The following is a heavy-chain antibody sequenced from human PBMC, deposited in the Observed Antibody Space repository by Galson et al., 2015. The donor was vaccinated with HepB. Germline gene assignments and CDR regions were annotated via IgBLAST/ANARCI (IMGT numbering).Heavy chain of an antibody. CDR2: IDPSDSYT. Sequence: QSGAEVKKPGESLRISCTGSGYSFTSYWISWVRQMPGKGLEWMGRIDPSDSYTNYSPSFQGHVTISADKSISTAYLQWSSLKASDTAMYYCARKGAGTAADYYYYGMDVWGQGTTVTVSS. J-gene: IGHJ6*02. CDR3: ARKGAGTAADYYYYGMDV. CDR1: GYSFTSYW. V-gene: IGHV5-10-1*01. D-gene: IGHD6-25*01.